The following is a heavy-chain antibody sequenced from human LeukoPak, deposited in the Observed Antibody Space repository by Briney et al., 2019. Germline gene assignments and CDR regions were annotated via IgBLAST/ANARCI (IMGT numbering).Heavy chain of an antibody. CDR3: ARDLVKRAEGLDY. V-gene: IGHV3-21*01. J-gene: IGHJ4*02. Sequence: GGSLRLSCAASGFTFSSYSMNWVRQAPGKGLEWVSSISSSSSYIYYADSVKGRFTISRDNAKNSLYLQINSLRAEDTAVYYCARDLVKRAEGLDYWGQGTLVTVSS. CDR2: ISSSSSYI. CDR1: GFTFSSYS.